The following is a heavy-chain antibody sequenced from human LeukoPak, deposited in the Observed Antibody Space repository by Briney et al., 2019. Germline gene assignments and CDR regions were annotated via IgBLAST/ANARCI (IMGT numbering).Heavy chain of an antibody. J-gene: IGHJ6*03. CDR2: ISYTGST. D-gene: IGHD6-13*01. Sequence: SETLSLTCTVSGGSIRNYDYYWGWIRQPPGKGLEWIASISYTGSTYYNPSLKSRVTTSVATSRNQFSLKLTSVTAADTAVYYCAREDGSSWAADYYMDVWGKGTTVTVSS. CDR1: GGSIRNYDYY. V-gene: IGHV4-39*07. CDR3: AREDGSSWAADYYMDV.